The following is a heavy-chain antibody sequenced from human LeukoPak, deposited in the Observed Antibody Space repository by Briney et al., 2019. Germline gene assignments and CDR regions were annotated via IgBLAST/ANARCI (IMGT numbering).Heavy chain of an antibody. CDR3: AKGSHYYYYYYMDV. V-gene: IGHV3-7*01. CDR1: GFTFSTYW. Sequence: GGSLRLSCAASGFTFSTYWMSWVRQAPGKGLEWVANIKQDGSEKYYVDSVKGRFTISRDSAKKSLYLQMNSLRAEDTAVYYCAKGSHYYYYYYMDVWGKGTTVTISS. CDR2: IKQDGSEK. J-gene: IGHJ6*03.